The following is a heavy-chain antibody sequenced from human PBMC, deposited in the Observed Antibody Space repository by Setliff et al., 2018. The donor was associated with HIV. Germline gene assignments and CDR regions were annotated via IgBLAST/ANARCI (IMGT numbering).Heavy chain of an antibody. CDR2: MNPNSGDT. V-gene: IGHV1-8*01. Sequence: ASVKVSCKASGHTFSNYDVIWVRRATGQGLEWMGWMNPNSGDTGYAQKFQGGVIMTRDTSISTAYMELSSLTSADTAVYYCASGKGVRGVIITGGLDVWGKGTTVTVS. CDR3: ASGKGVRGVIITGGLDV. CDR1: GHTFSNYD. J-gene: IGHJ6*03. D-gene: IGHD3-10*01.